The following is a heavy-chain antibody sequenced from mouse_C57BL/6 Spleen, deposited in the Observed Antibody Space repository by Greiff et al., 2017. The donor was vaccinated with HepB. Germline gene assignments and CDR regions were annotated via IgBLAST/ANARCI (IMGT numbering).Heavy chain of an antibody. CDR1: GYTFTDYN. CDR3: ARSERGLSWYFDV. V-gene: IGHV1-22*01. Sequence: VQLQQSGPELVKPGASVKMSCKASGYTFTDYNMHWVKQSHGKSLEWIGYINPNNGGTSYNQKFKGKATLTVNKSSSTAYMELRSLTSEDSAVYYCARSERGLSWYFDVWGTGTTVTVSS. J-gene: IGHJ1*03. CDR2: INPNNGGT.